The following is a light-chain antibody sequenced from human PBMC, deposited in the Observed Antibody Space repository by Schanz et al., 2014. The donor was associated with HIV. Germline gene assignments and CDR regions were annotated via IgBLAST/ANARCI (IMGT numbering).Light chain of an antibody. V-gene: IGLV1-44*01. CDR3: AGWDDSLNVWV. CDR1: GSDIRSNA. J-gene: IGLJ3*02. Sequence: QSVLTQTPSASGTPGQRVTISCSGSGSDIRSNAVHWHQQLPGTAPKLLIYATYNRPSGVPDRFSGSGSGTSASLAISGLQSEDEADYYCAGWDDSLNVWVFGGGTKLTVL. CDR2: ATY.